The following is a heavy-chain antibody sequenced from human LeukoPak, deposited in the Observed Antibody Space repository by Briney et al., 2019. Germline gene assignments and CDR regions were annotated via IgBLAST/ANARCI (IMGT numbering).Heavy chain of an antibody. V-gene: IGHV5-51*01. Sequence: GESLKISCKGSGYSFTSYWIGWVRQMPGKGLEWRGIIYPGDSDTRYSPSFQGQVTISADKSISTPYLQWSSLKASDTAMYYCARRSSTVTPVVDVWGQGTTVTVSS. CDR3: ARRSSTVTPVVDV. J-gene: IGHJ6*02. CDR1: GYSFTSYW. CDR2: IYPGDSDT. D-gene: IGHD4-17*01.